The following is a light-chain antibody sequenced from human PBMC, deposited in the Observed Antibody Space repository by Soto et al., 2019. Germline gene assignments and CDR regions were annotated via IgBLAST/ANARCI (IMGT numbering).Light chain of an antibody. CDR3: QQYNNWSPT. J-gene: IGKJ1*01. Sequence: EMVVTQSPATLSVSPGERATLSCRASQSVSSNLAWYQLKPGQPPRLLIYGASTRATGIPARFGGSGSGTEFTLTISSLQSEDFAVYYCQQYNNWSPTFGQGTKVEIK. CDR1: QSVSSN. CDR2: GAS. V-gene: IGKV3-15*01.